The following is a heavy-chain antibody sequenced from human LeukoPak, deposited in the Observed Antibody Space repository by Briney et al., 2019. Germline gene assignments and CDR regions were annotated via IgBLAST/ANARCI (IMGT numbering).Heavy chain of an antibody. CDR1: GFNVSNNY. D-gene: IGHD3-10*01. J-gene: IGHJ4*02. V-gene: IGHV3-66*01. CDR2: IYSGGST. CDR3: ARGTVTMVDY. Sequence: GGSVRLSCAASGFNVSNNYMNWVRQAPGKGLEWVSVIYSGGSTYYADSVKGRFTISRDNSKNTLFLQMNSLRAGDTAVYYCARGTVTMVDYWGQGTLVTVSS.